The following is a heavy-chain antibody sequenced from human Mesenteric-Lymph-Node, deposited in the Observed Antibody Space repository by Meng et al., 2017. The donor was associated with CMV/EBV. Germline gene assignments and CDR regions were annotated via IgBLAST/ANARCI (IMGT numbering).Heavy chain of an antibody. Sequence: VSGGSSSSSNWWSWVRQPPGKGLEWMGEIYHSGSTNYNPSLKSRVTISVDKSKNQFSLKLSSVTAADTAVYYCARVDSGYENYFDYWGQGTLVTVSS. D-gene: IGHD5-12*01. CDR2: IYHSGST. CDR3: ARVDSGYENYFDY. J-gene: IGHJ4*02. CDR1: GGSSSSSNW. V-gene: IGHV4-4*02.